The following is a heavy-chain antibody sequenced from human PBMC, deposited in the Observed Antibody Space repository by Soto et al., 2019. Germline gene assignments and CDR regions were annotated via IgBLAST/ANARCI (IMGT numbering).Heavy chain of an antibody. V-gene: IGHV4-39*01. J-gene: IGHJ5*02. CDR2: VFSSGNS. D-gene: IGHD4-17*01. CDR3: ARRDDFRDYGGRHWFEP. CDR1: GGSVNSSTFS. Sequence: TLSLTCTVSGGSVNSSTFSWDWIRQSPGRGLEWIGSVFSSGNSNYNPSLKSRVTISVDTSKNQLSLRLKSMTAADTALYYCARRDDFRDYGGRHWFEPWGQGTLVTVSS.